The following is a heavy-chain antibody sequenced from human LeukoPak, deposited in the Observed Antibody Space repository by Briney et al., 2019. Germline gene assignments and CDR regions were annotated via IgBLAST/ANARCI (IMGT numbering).Heavy chain of an antibody. CDR3: ARDGGISGSYYLRAFDI. V-gene: IGHV3-30*03. Sequence: GGSLRLSCAASGFTFSSYGMHWVRQAPGKGLEWVAVISYDGSNKYYADSVKGRFTISRDNSKNTLCLQMNSLRAEDTAVYYCARDGGISGSYYLRAFDIWGQGTMVTVSS. CDR2: ISYDGSNK. J-gene: IGHJ3*02. CDR1: GFTFSSYG. D-gene: IGHD1-26*01.